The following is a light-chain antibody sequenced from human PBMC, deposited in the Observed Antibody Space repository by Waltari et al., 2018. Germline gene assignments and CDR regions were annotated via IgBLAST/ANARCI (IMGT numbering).Light chain of an antibody. CDR1: QSVSSNY. Sequence: EIVLMQSPGTLSLSPGERATLSCRASQSVSSNYLAWYQQRPVQAPRLLIYAASSRATCIPDRFSGSGSGTDFTLTISRLEPEDFAVYYCQQYGSSPPLTFGPGTKVDIK. CDR3: QQYGSSPPLT. V-gene: IGKV3-20*01. J-gene: IGKJ3*01. CDR2: AAS.